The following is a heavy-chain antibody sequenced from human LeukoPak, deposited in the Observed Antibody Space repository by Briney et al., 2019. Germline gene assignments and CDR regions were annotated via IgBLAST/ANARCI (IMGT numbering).Heavy chain of an antibody. D-gene: IGHD3-16*02. CDR3: ARAVVWGSYRPLDY. V-gene: IGHV4-30-4*01. J-gene: IGHJ4*02. CDR2: IYYSGST. Sequence: PSETLSLTCTVSGGSISSGDYYWSWIRPPPGKGLEWIGYIYYSGSTYYNPSLKSRVTISVDTSKNQFSLKLSSVTAADTAVYYCARAVVWGSYRPLDYWGQGTLITVSS. CDR1: GGSISSGDYY.